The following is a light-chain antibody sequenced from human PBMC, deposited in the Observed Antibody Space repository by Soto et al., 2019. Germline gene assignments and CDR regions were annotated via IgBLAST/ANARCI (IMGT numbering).Light chain of an antibody. CDR3: CSYAGSSTHV. CDR2: EVS. V-gene: IGLV2-23*02. Sequence: QSALTQPSSVSGSPGQSITISCTGTSSDVGSYNLVSWYQQHPGKAPNLMIYEVSKRPSGVSNRFSGSKSGNTASLTISGLQAEDEADYYCCSYAGSSTHVFGTGTKLTVL. CDR1: SSDVGSYNL. J-gene: IGLJ1*01.